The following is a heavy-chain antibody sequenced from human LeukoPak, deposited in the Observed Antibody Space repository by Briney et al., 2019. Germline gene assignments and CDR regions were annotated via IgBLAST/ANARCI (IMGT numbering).Heavy chain of an antibody. V-gene: IGHV3-11*04. CDR3: ARDRPGTVTTFDY. J-gene: IGHJ4*02. CDR1: GFTFSDSH. Sequence: PGGSLRLSCAASGFTFSDSHMTWIRRAPGKGLEWVSYISSSGRTTYYADSVKGRVTISRDNAKNSLYLQMNSLRAEDTAMYYCARDRPGTVTTFDYWGQGTLATVSS. CDR2: ISSSGRTT. D-gene: IGHD4-17*01.